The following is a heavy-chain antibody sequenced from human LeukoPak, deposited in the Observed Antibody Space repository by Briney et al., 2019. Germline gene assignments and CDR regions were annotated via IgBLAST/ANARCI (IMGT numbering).Heavy chain of an antibody. V-gene: IGHV4-59*01. CDR1: GGSISSYY. J-gene: IGHJ4*02. CDR2: IYYSGST. Sequence: SETLSLTCTVSGGSISSYYWSWIRQPPGKGLEWIGYIYYSGSTNYNPSLKSRVTISVDTSKNQFSLKLSSVTAADTAVYYCARDVPYGSGSHYDYWGQGTLVTVSS. CDR3: ARDVPYGSGSHYDY. D-gene: IGHD3-10*01.